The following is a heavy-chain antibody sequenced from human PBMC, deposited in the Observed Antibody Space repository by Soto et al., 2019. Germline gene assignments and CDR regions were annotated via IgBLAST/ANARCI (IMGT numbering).Heavy chain of an antibody. Sequence: QVQLVESGGGVVQPGRSLRLSCAASGFTFTNYGMHWVRQAPGKGLEWVAVIWYDGSNEFYADSVKGRFTISRDKSKNALYLQMNSLRVEDTAVYYCARDRVRWIHGMDFDYWGQGTLVTVSS. CDR3: ARDRVRWIHGMDFDY. V-gene: IGHV3-33*01. D-gene: IGHD5-18*01. J-gene: IGHJ4*02. CDR1: GFTFTNYG. CDR2: IWYDGSNE.